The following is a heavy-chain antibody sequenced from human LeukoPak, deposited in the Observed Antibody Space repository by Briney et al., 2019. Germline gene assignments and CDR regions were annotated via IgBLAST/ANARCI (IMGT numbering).Heavy chain of an antibody. Sequence: GGSLRLSCAASGFTFSSTWMHWLRQAPGKGLVWVSRIHSDGSSTNYADSVKGRFTISRDNAKNTLYLQMNSLRAEDTAVYYCAKSGLNRFDYWGQGTLVTVSS. D-gene: IGHD2-15*01. CDR3: AKSGLNRFDY. V-gene: IGHV3-74*01. CDR2: IHSDGSST. CDR1: GFTFSSTW. J-gene: IGHJ4*02.